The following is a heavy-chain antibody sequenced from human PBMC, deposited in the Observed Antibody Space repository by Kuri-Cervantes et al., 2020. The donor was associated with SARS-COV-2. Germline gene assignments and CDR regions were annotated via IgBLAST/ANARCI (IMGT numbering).Heavy chain of an antibody. D-gene: IGHD2-21*01. CDR3: ARLGSDVDY. V-gene: IGHV3-33*08. J-gene: IGHJ4*02. Sequence: GGSLRLSCAASGFSFSSYGMHWVRQAPGKGLEWVAVIWYDGSNKYYADSVKGRFTISRDNSENTLYLQMNSLRAEDTAVYYCARLGSDVDYWGQGTLVTVSS. CDR1: GFSFSSYG. CDR2: IWYDGSNK.